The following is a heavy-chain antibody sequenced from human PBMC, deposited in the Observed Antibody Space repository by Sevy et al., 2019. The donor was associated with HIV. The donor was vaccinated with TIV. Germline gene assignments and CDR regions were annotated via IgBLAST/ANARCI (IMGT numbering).Heavy chain of an antibody. CDR2: IIPMFGTA. D-gene: IGHD6-13*01. CDR1: GRTFSNYA. CDR3: AKSISWYASFDS. J-gene: IGHJ4*02. Sequence: ASVKVSCKASGRTFSNYAISWVRQAPGQGLEWMGGIIPMFGTANYVQKFQGRVTITADESTSTAYMELSSLRSEDTAVYYCAKSISWYASFDSWAQGTLVTVSS. V-gene: IGHV1-69*13.